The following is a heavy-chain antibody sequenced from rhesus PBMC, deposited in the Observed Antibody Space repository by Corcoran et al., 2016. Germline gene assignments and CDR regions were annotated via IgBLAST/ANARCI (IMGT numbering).Heavy chain of an antibody. V-gene: IGHV4-80*01. CDR1: GASISSYW. D-gene: IGHD6-37*01. CDR2: INGNSGST. J-gene: IGHJ4*01. Sequence: QVQLQESGPGLVKPSETLPLTCAVPGASISSYWWSWIRQPPGKGLEWIGEINGNSGSTYYNPSLKSRVTISKDASKNQFSLKLSSVTAADTAVYYCAREAVAGRLFHYWGQGVLVTVSS. CDR3: AREAVAGRLFHY.